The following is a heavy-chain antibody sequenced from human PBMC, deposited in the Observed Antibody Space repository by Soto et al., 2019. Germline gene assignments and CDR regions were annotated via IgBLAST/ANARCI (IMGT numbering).Heavy chain of an antibody. V-gene: IGHV3-11*01. J-gene: IGHJ4*02. D-gene: IGHD3-3*01. Sequence: KTVGSLRLSCAASGFTFSDYYMSWIRQAPGKGLEWVSYISSSGSTIYYADSVKGRFTISRDNAKNSLYLQMNSLRAEDTAVYYCARDPFEPDYDFWSGYSNYWGQGTLVTVSS. CDR3: ARDPFEPDYDFWSGYSNY. CDR2: ISSSGSTI. CDR1: GFTFSDYY.